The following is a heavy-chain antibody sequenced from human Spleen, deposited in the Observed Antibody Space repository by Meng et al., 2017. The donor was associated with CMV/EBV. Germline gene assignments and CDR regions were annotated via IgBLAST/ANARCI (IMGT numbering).Heavy chain of an antibody. CDR3: ARGGFGSGSFRGMDV. V-gene: IGHV3-21*01. J-gene: IGHJ6*02. CDR1: GFSFHDYG. Sequence: GESLKISGAASGFSFHDYGMSWVRQAPGKGLEWVSSITISANSIYCADSVKGRFTISRDNAKNSLYLQMNSLRAEDTAVYYCARGGFGSGSFRGMDVWGQGTTVTVSS. CDR2: ITISANSI. D-gene: IGHD3-22*01.